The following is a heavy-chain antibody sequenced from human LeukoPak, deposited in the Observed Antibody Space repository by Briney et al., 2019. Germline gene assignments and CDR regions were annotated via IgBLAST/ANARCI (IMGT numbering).Heavy chain of an antibody. J-gene: IGHJ4*02. V-gene: IGHV3-48*03. CDR1: GFIFSTYE. CDR2: ISHGATNI. D-gene: IGHD6-19*01. CDR3: AGDDHDSGWYGLDR. Sequence: GGSLRLSCAASGFIFSTYEMNWVRQAPGKGLEWVSYISHGATNIYYADSVKGRFTISRDDAKNSLYLQMNSLRAEDTAVYYSAGDDHDSGWYGLDRWGQGTLVSVSS.